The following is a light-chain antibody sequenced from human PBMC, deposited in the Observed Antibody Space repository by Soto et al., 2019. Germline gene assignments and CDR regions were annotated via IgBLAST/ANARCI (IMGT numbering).Light chain of an antibody. CDR1: SSDVAAYNY. CDR2: DVS. J-gene: IGLJ1*01. CDR3: SSYAGSSNYV. V-gene: IGLV2-8*01. Sequence: QSVLTQPPSASGSPGQSVTISCTGASSDVAAYNYASWYQQHPGKAPKLMIYDVSKRPSGVPDRFSGSKSGNTASLTVSGLQAEDEADYYCSSYAGSSNYVFGTGTKVTVL.